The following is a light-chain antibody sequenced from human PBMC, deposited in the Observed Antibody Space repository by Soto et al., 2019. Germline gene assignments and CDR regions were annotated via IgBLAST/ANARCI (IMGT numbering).Light chain of an antibody. CDR3: QQRSSWPLT. CDR2: DAS. J-gene: IGKJ4*01. Sequence: EIVLTQSPATLSLSPGERATLSCRASQTIRSLLAWYQQKPGQAPRLLIYDASNRATGIPARFSGSGSGTDFTLTISSLEPEDLAVYYCQQRSSWPLTFGGGTKVEIK. CDR1: QTIRSL. V-gene: IGKV3-11*01.